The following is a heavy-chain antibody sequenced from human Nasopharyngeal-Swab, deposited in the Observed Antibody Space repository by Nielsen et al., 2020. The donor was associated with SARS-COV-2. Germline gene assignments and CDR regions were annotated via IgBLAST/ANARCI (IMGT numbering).Heavy chain of an antibody. CDR3: ARLYYYDSSGYFFKPPSYYFDY. CDR1: GGSISSGGYY. V-gene: IGHV4-31*03. D-gene: IGHD3-22*01. CDR2: TYYSGST. Sequence: SETLSLTCTVSGGSISSGGYYWSWIRQHPGKGLEWIGYTYYSGSTYYNPSLKSRVSISVDTSKNQFSLKLSSVTAADTAVYYCARLYYYDSSGYFFKPPSYYFDYWGQGTLVTVSS. J-gene: IGHJ4*02.